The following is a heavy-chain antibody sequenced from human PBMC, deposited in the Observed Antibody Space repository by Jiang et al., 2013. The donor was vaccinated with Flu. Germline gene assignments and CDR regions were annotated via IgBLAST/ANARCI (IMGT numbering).Heavy chain of an antibody. CDR2: TYYRSKWHS. CDR1: GDSVSSNSAA. D-gene: IGHD6-19*01. J-gene: IGHJ4*02. V-gene: IGHV6-1*01. Sequence: SQTLSLTCAISGDSVSSNSAAWNWIRQSPSRGLEWLGRTYYRSKWHSDSAVSVKSRITINADTSKNQFSLQLNSVTAEDTAVYYCARGGIGITVAIFHYWGQGTLVTVSS. CDR3: ARGGIGITVAIFHY.